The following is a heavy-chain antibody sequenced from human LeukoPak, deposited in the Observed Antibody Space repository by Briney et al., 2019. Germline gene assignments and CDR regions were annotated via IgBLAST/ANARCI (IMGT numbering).Heavy chain of an antibody. CDR3: AKVRWQQLVDFDY. CDR1: GFIFSSYA. V-gene: IGHV3-23*01. CDR2: ISGSGGST. D-gene: IGHD6-13*01. Sequence: PGGSLRLSCAAPGFIFSSYAMSWVRQAPGKGLEWVSAISGSGGSTYYADSVKGRFPISRDNSKNTLYLQMNSLRAEDTAVYYCAKVRWQQLVDFDYWGQGTLVTVSS. J-gene: IGHJ4*02.